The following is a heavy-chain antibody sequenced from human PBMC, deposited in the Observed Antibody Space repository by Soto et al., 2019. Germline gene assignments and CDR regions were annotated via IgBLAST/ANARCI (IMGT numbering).Heavy chain of an antibody. Sequence: PGGSLRLSCAASGFTFSSYAMHWVRQAPGKGLEWVAVISYDGSNKYYADSVKGRFTISRDNSKNTLYLQMNSLRAEDTAVYYCARGNTVTNNPNYFDSWGQGTLVTV. CDR3: ARGNTVTNNPNYFDS. D-gene: IGHD4-17*01. CDR2: ISYDGSNK. J-gene: IGHJ4*02. V-gene: IGHV3-30-3*01. CDR1: GFTFSSYA.